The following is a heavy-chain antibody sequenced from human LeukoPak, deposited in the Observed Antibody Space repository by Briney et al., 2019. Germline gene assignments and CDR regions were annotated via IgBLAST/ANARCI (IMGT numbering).Heavy chain of an antibody. Sequence: ASVKVSCKASGYAFTGYVINWVRQATGQGLEWMGWMNPNTGDTGYAQNFQGRLTMTRNTSIDTAYMELSGLRSEDTAIYYCTRGSLSGSSRDYWGQGTLVTVSS. V-gene: IGHV1-8*01. CDR1: GYAFTGYV. D-gene: IGHD1-26*01. CDR3: TRGSLSGSSRDY. CDR2: MNPNTGDT. J-gene: IGHJ4*02.